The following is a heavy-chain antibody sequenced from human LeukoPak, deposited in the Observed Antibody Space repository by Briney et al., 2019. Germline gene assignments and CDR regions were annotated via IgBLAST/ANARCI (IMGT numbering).Heavy chain of an antibody. J-gene: IGHJ6*02. Sequence: PGRSLRLSCAASGFTFDDYAMHWVRQAPGKGLEWVSGISWDGGSIGYVDSVKGRFTISRDNAKNSLYLQMNSLRAEDTALYYCAKDNGCYDYDYSYGMDVWGQGTTVTVSS. CDR1: GFTFDDYA. CDR2: ISWDGGSI. V-gene: IGHV3-9*01. D-gene: IGHD2-15*01. CDR3: AKDNGCYDYDYSYGMDV.